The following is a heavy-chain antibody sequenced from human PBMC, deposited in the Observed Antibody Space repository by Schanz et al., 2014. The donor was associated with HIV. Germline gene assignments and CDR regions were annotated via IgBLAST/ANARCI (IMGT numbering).Heavy chain of an antibody. V-gene: IGHV3-23*01. CDR2: IGGSRGGT. Sequence: EEQLLESGGGLVQPGGSLRLSCAASGFTFSGHLMHWVRRAPGKGLEWVSGIGGSRGGTYYADSVKGRFTISRDNSKNTMFLQMNSLRVEDTAIYYCAKIRGTRGAYDGMDVWGQGTTVTVSS. CDR1: GFTFSGHL. J-gene: IGHJ6*02. D-gene: IGHD3-10*01. CDR3: AKIRGTRGAYDGMDV.